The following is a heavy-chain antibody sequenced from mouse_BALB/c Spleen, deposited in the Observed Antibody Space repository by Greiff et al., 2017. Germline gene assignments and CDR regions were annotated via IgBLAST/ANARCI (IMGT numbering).Heavy chain of an antibody. CDR3: ARQGITGGYYAMDY. CDR2: IYPGDGST. V-gene: IGHV1S56*01. Sequence: QVQLKESGPELVKPGASVKMSCKASGYTFTSYYIHWVTQRPGQGLEWIGWIYPGDGSTKYNEKFKGKTTLTADKSSSTAYMLLCSLTSEDSAIYFCARQGITGGYYAMDYWGQGTSVTVSS. J-gene: IGHJ4*01. D-gene: IGHD2-4*01. CDR1: GYTFTSYY.